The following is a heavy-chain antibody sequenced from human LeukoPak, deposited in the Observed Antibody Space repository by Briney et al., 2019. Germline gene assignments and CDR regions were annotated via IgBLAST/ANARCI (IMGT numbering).Heavy chain of an antibody. CDR1: GFTVSSNY. CDR2: IYSGGRT. D-gene: IGHD4-17*01. J-gene: IGHJ3*02. Sequence: GGSLRLSCAASGFTVSSNYMSWVRQAPGKGLEWVSVIYSGGRTYYADSVKGRFTISRDNSKNTLYLQMNSLRAEDTAVYYCARVGYYGDYPTAAFDIWGQGTMVTVSS. CDR3: ARVGYYGDYPTAAFDI. V-gene: IGHV3-53*01.